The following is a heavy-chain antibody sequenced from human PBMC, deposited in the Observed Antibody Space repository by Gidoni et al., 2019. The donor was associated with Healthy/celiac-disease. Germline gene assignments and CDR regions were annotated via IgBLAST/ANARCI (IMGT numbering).Heavy chain of an antibody. D-gene: IGHD6-19*01. CDR2: ISGSGGST. J-gene: IGHJ2*01. V-gene: IGHV3-23*01. CDR1: GFTFSSYA. CDR3: AKDRSREQWLAFPSSFDL. Sequence: EVQLLESGGGLVQPGGSLRLSCAASGFTFSSYAMSWVRQAPGKGLEWVSAISGSGGSTYYADSVKGRFTISRDNSKNTLYLQMNSLRAEDTAVYYCAKDRSREQWLAFPSSFDLWGRGTLVTVSS.